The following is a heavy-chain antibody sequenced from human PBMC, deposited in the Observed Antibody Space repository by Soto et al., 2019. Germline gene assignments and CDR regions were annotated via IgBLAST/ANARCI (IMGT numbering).Heavy chain of an antibody. J-gene: IGHJ5*02. D-gene: IGHD2-21*01. CDR2: IIVFFGIT. Sequence: QVQLVQSGAEVKKPGSSVTVSCKASGDTFSSLAISWVRQAPGQGLEWMGGIIVFFGITNYAQKFQGRVTITADESTGTAYMELSRLKSGDTAVYYCARALVVVGGGAYNWFDPWGQGTLVTVSS. V-gene: IGHV1-69*01. CDR3: ARALVVVGGGAYNWFDP. CDR1: GDTFSSLA.